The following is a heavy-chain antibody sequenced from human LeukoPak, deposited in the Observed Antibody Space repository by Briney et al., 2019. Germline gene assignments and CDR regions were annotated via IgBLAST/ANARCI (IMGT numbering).Heavy chain of an antibody. CDR2: IIPIFGTA. Sequence: SVKVSCKASGGTFSSYAISWVRQAPGQGLEWMGGIIPIFGTANYAQKFQGRVTITADKSTSTAYMELSSLRSEDTAVYYCARIGRKVQLERLYYYYGMDVWGKGTTVTVSS. CDR3: ARIGRKVQLERLYYYYGMDV. V-gene: IGHV1-69*06. CDR1: GGTFSSYA. J-gene: IGHJ6*04. D-gene: IGHD1-1*01.